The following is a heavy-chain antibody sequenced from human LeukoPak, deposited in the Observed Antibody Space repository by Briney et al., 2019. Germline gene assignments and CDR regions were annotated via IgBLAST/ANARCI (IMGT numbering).Heavy chain of an antibody. CDR1: GGSFSGYY. D-gene: IGHD3-9*01. Sequence: SETLSLTCAVYGGSFSGYYWSWIRQPPGKGLEWIGEINHSGSTNYNPSLKSRVTISVDTSKNQFSLKLSSVTAADTVVYYCARGSRLRILTGYYFRVNWFDPWGQGTLVTVSS. J-gene: IGHJ5*02. V-gene: IGHV4-34*01. CDR2: INHSGST. CDR3: ARGSRLRILTGYYFRVNWFDP.